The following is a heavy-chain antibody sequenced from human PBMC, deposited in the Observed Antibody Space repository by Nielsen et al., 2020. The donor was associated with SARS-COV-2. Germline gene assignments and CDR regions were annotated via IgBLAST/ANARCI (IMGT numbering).Heavy chain of an antibody. V-gene: IGHV3-23*01. CDR2: ISGSGGST. D-gene: IGHD5-18*01. J-gene: IGHJ6*02. CDR1: GFTFSSYA. CDR3: AKGDTATPTTGCMDV. Sequence: GESLKISCAASGFTFSSYAMSWVRQAPGKGLEWVSAISGSGGSTYYADSVKGRFTISRDNSKNTLYLQMNSLRAEDTAVYYCAKGDTATPTTGCMDVWGQGTTVTVSS.